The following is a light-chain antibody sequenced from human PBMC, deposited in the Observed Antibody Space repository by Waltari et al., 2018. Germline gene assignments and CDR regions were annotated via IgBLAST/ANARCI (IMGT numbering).Light chain of an antibody. J-gene: IGKJ2*01. Sequence: DIVLTQSQDSLAVSLGERATINCKSSQSVVFSSNNKNYLAWYQQKPGQQPKLLITWASTRESGVPARFSGSESETDFTLTISSLQAEDVAVYYCQQCYTFPYTFGQGTKLEIK. V-gene: IGKV4-1*01. CDR2: WAS. CDR1: QSVVFSSNNKNY. CDR3: QQCYTFPYT.